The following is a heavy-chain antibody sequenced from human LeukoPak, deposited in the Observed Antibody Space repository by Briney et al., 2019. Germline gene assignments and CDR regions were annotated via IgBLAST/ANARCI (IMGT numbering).Heavy chain of an antibody. CDR1: GGSISSGDYY. V-gene: IGHV4-30-4*01. CDR3: ARTASGYSYGGLWNDY. D-gene: IGHD5-18*01. J-gene: IGHJ4*02. CDR2: IYYSGST. Sequence: SQTLSLTCTVSGGSISSGDYYWSWIRQPPGKGLEWIGDIYYSGSTYYNPSLKCRVTISVDTSKNQFSLKLSSVTAADTAVYYCARTASGYSYGGLWNDYWGQGTLVTVSS.